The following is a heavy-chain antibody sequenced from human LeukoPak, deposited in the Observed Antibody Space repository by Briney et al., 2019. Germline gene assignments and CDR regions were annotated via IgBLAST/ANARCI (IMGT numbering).Heavy chain of an antibody. Sequence: PGGSLRLSCAASEFTFSNFAMSWVRQAPGKGLEWVANIKPDGSEIYYVDSVKGRFTISRDNAKNSLYLQMNSLRAEDTAVYYCSRTLDSWGQGTLVTVSS. D-gene: IGHD2/OR15-2a*01. V-gene: IGHV3-7*02. CDR3: SRTLDS. CDR2: IKPDGSEI. J-gene: IGHJ4*02. CDR1: EFTFSNFA.